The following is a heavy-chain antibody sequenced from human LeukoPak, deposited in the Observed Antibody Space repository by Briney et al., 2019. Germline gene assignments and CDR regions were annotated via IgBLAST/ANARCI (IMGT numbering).Heavy chain of an antibody. CDR3: AKSGLGVKWLRLGVDY. CDR2: INYSGIRT. D-gene: IGHD5-12*01. J-gene: IGHJ4*02. V-gene: IGHV3-23*01. CDR1: GFSFSSYA. Sequence: GGSLRLSCAASGFSFSSYAMSWVRQAPGKGLEWVSGINYSGIRTYYADSVKGRFTISRDNSKNTLYLQMNSLRAEDTAVYYCAKSGLGVKWLRLGVDYWGQGTLVTVSS.